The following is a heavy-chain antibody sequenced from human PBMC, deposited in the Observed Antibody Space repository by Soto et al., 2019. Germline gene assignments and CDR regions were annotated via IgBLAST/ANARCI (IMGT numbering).Heavy chain of an antibody. CDR2: IYPGDSDT. J-gene: IGHJ6*04. CDR3: AASIFYYGMDV. Sequence: GESLKSSCNGSGYTFTNYWIGWVRQMPGKVLEWMGIIYPGDSDTKYNPSFQGQVTISADKSITTTYLQWSSLKASDTAIYYCAASIFYYGMDVWGEGTTVTDSS. V-gene: IGHV5-51*01. CDR1: GYTFTNYW.